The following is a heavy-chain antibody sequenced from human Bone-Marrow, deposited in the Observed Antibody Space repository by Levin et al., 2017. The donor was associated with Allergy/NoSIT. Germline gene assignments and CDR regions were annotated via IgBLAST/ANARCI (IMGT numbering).Heavy chain of an antibody. CDR3: ARQGGLYDFWSGYDY. CDR2: IYPGDSDT. D-gene: IGHD3-3*01. J-gene: IGHJ4*02. V-gene: IGHV5-51*01. CDR1: GYSFTSYW. Sequence: GESLKISCKGSGYSFTSYWIGWVRQMPGKGLEWMGIIYPGDSDTRYSPSFQGQVTISADKSISTAYLQWSSLKASDTAMYYCARQGGLYDFWSGYDYWGQGTLVTVSS.